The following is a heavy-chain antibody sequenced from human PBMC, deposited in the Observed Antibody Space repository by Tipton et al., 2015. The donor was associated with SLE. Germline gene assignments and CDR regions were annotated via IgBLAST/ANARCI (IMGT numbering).Heavy chain of an antibody. CDR2: INPNSGGT. CDR3: ARDSSIVGATPQPVDY. V-gene: IGHV1-2*02. CDR1: GYTFTGYY. J-gene: IGHJ4*02. D-gene: IGHD1-26*01. Sequence: QVQLVQSGSELKKPGASVKVSCKASGYTFTGYYMHWVRQAPGQGLEWMGWINPNSGGTNYAQKFQGRVTMTRDTSISTAYMELSRLRSDDTAVYYCARDSSIVGATPQPVDYWGQGTLVTVSS.